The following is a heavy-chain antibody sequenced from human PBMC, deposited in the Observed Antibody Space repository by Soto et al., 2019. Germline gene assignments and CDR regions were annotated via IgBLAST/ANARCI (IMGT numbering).Heavy chain of an antibody. CDR3: ARGGEEVPAAWDY. V-gene: IGHV4-31*03. Sequence: SETLSLTCTVSGGSISSGGYYWSWIRQHPGKGLEWIGYIYYSGSTYYNPSLKSRVTISVDTSKNQFSLKLSSVTAADTAVYYCARGGEEVPAAWDYWGQGTLVTVSS. J-gene: IGHJ4*02. CDR2: IYYSGST. CDR1: GGSISSGGYY. D-gene: IGHD2-2*01.